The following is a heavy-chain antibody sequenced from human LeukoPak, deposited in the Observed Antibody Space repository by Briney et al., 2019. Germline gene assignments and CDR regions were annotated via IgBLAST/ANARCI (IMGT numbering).Heavy chain of an antibody. Sequence: EASVKVSCKASGYTFTGFYLHWVRQAPGQGREWMGWINPNSGGTNYAQKFQGRVTMTRDTSISTAYMELSRLRYDDTAVYYCAADPNPYYDFWNAYYTPGIFVYWGQGTLVTVSS. D-gene: IGHD3-3*01. V-gene: IGHV1-2*02. CDR2: INPNSGGT. CDR3: AADPNPYYDFWNAYYTPGIFVY. CDR1: GYTFTGFY. J-gene: IGHJ4*02.